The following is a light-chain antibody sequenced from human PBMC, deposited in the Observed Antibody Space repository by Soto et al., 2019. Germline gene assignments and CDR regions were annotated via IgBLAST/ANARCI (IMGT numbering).Light chain of an antibody. CDR2: GES. V-gene: IGKV3-15*01. CDR3: QQYNNWPGYT. J-gene: IGKJ2*01. Sequence: EIVMTQSPATLSVSPGERATLSCRASQSVSSNLAWYQQKPGQAPRLLIYGESTRATGIPARFSGSGSGTEFTLTISSLRSEEFAVYYCQQYNNWPGYTFGQGTKLEIK. CDR1: QSVSSN.